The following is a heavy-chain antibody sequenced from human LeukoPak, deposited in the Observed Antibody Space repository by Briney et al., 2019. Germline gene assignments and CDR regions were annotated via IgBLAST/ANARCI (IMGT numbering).Heavy chain of an antibody. CDR2: ISSSSSYI. V-gene: IGHV3-21*03. CDR3: AKSRSGSANWALQIFDN. CDR1: GFTFSTYS. J-gene: IGHJ4*02. Sequence: GGSLRLSCAASGFTFSTYSMNWVRQAPGKGLEWVSSISSSSSYIYYADSVKGRFTISRDNAKNSLYLQMNSLRAEDTAVYFCAKSRSGSANWALQIFDNWGQGTLVTVSS. D-gene: IGHD1-1*01.